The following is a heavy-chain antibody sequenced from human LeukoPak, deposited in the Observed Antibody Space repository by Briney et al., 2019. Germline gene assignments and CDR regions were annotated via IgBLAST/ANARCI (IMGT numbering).Heavy chain of an antibody. Sequence: NPSETLSLTCAVSGASITTYYWSWIRQPPGKGLEWIGSIYNGSPSYNPFLESRVTISVDTSKNHFSLNLKSVTAADTAVYYCARSRYFDYWGQGALVTVSS. CDR2: IYNGSP. CDR3: ARSRYFDY. CDR1: GASITTYY. J-gene: IGHJ4*02. V-gene: IGHV4-59*01.